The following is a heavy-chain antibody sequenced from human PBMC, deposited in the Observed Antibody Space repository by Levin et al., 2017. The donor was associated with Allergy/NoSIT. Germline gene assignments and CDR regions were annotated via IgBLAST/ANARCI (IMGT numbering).Heavy chain of an antibody. D-gene: IGHD2-15*01. Sequence: SETLSLTCAVSGGSISSGGYSWSWIRQPPGKGLEWIGYIYHSGSTYYNPSLKSRVTISVDRSKNQFSLKLSSVTAADTAVYYCARDGRGGGSRGGFDYWGQGTLVTVSS. J-gene: IGHJ4*02. CDR1: GGSISSGGYS. CDR2: IYHSGST. V-gene: IGHV4-30-2*01. CDR3: ARDGRGGGSRGGFDY.